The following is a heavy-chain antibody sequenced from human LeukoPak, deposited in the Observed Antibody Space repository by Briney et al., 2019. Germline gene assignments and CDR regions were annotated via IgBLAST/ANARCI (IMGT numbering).Heavy chain of an antibody. CDR3: ARHNLPYDILTGYYPGWFDP. J-gene: IGHJ5*02. D-gene: IGHD3-9*01. CDR1: GGSISSSSYY. V-gene: IGHV4-39*01. CDR2: IYYSGST. Sequence: PSETLSLTCTVSGGSISSSSYYWGWIRQPPGTGLEWIGSIYYSGSTYYNPSLKSRVTISVDTSKNQFSLKLSSVTAADTAVYYCARHNLPYDILTGYYPGWFDPWGQGTLVTVSS.